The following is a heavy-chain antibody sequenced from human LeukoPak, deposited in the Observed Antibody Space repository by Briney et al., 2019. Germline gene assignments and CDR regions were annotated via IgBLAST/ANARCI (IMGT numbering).Heavy chain of an antibody. CDR3: ARDGKRTYYYDSSGYDY. CDR1: GFTFSSYS. J-gene: IGHJ4*02. Sequence: GGSQRLSCAASGFTFSSYSMNWVRQAPGKGLEWVSSISSSSSYIYYADSVKGRFTISRDNAKNSLYLQMNSLRAEDTAVYYCARDGKRTYYYDSSGYDYWGQGTLVTVSS. CDR2: ISSSSSYI. D-gene: IGHD3-22*01. V-gene: IGHV3-21*01.